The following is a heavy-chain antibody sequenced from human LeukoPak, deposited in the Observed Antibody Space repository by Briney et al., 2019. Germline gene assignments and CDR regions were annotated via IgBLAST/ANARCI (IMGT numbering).Heavy chain of an antibody. CDR1: SGSISSNSYY. D-gene: IGHD4-17*01. CDR3: ARQSDYGFDY. V-gene: IGHV4-39*01. CDR2: FYFSGST. J-gene: IGHJ4*02. Sequence: PSETLSLTCTVSSGSISSNSYYWGWIRQPPRKGLEWIASFYFSGSTYYNPSLKSRVTIYVHTSKNQVSLNLNSVTAADTAVYYCARQSDYGFDYWGQGTLVTVSS.